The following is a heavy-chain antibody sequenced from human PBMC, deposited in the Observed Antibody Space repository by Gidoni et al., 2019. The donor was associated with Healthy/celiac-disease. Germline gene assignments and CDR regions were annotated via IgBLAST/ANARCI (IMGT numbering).Heavy chain of an antibody. V-gene: IGHV1-8*01. CDR3: ARGQGSSSSPPYYYYYMDV. J-gene: IGHJ6*03. CDR1: GYTFTRYD. D-gene: IGHD6-6*01. Sequence: QVQLVQSGAEVKKPGASVKVSCKASGYTFTRYDINWVRQATGQGLEWMGWMNPNSGNTGYAQKFQGRVTMTRNTSISTAYMELSSLRSEDTAVYYCARGQGSSSSPPYYYYYMDVWGKGTTVTVSS. CDR2: MNPNSGNT.